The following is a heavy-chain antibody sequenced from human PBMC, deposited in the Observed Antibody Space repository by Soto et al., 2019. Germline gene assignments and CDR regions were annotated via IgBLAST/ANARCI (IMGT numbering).Heavy chain of an antibody. D-gene: IGHD3-3*01. J-gene: IGHJ6*02. CDR2: ISYDGSNK. CDR3: AKGQSAFWSGLEDYYSGLDV. V-gene: IGHV3-30*18. CDR1: EFTVSAYG. Sequence: XVCLRLSCAASEFTVSAYGMHWVRQAPGKGLEWVAVISYDGSNKYYADSVKGRFTISRDNSKNTLHLQMNSLRVEDTAVYYCAKGQSAFWSGLEDYYSGLDVWGQGTTVTV.